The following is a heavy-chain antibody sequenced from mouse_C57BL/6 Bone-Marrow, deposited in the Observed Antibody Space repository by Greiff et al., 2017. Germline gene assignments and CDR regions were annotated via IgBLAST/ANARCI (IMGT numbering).Heavy chain of an antibody. CDR2: FYPGSGSI. CDR3: ARHSLYYYGSRGYYAMDY. Sequence: LVKPGASVKLSCKASGYTFTEYTIHWVKQRSGQGLEWIGWFYPGSGSIKYNEKFKDKATLTADKSSSTVYMELSRLTSEDSAVYFCARHSLYYYGSRGYYAMDYWGQGTSVTVSS. D-gene: IGHD1-1*01. CDR1: GYTFTEYT. J-gene: IGHJ4*01. V-gene: IGHV1-62-2*01.